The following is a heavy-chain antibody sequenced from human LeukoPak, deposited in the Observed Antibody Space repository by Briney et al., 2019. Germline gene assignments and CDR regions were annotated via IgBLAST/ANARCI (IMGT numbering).Heavy chain of an antibody. J-gene: IGHJ4*02. D-gene: IGHD2-2*01. Sequence: GGSLRLSCAASGFTFSDYYMSWIRQAPGKGLEWVSYISSSGSTIYYADSVKGRFTISRDNSKNTLYLQMNSLRAEDTAVYYGRYCSSTSCSPHEGDYWGQGTLVTVSS. CDR1: GFTFSDYY. CDR3: RYCSSTSCSPHEGDY. CDR2: ISSSGSTI. V-gene: IGHV3-11*01.